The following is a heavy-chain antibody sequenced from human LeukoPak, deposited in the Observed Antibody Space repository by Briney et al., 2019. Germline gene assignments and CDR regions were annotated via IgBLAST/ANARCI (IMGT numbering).Heavy chain of an antibody. Sequence: GRSLRLSCAASGFIFSSYGMHWVRQAPGKGLEWVALIWYDGSNNYYADSVKGRLTISRDNSKNTLYLQMNSLRAEDTAVYYCARGLTPTSPPFDYWGQGTLVTVSS. CDR1: GFIFSSYG. V-gene: IGHV3-33*01. J-gene: IGHJ4*02. CDR3: ARGLTPTSPPFDY. CDR2: IWYDGSNN. D-gene: IGHD3-16*01.